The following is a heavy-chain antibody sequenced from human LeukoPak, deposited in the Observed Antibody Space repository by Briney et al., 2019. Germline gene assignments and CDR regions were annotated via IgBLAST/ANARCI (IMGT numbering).Heavy chain of an antibody. D-gene: IGHD1-26*01. J-gene: IGHJ4*02. Sequence: PSETLSLTCGVSGGSISSTNWWSWVRQPAGQGLEWIGEISLTGETNYNPSLNGRVTMSLDKSRSQLSLKLTSVTAADTAIYYCSRESGAFCPFGYWGQGTLVIVPP. CDR1: GGSISSTNW. V-gene: IGHV4-4*02. CDR2: ISLTGET. CDR3: SRESGAFCPFGY.